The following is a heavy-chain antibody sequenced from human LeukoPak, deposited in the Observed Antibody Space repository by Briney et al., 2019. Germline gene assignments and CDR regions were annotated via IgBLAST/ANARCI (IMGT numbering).Heavy chain of an antibody. CDR2: IKTKTDGGTA. Sequence: GGSLRLPCAASGFTFNTAWMSWVRQAPGKGLEWVGRIKTKTDGGTAEYAAPVKGRFTISRDDSKNTLYLQMDSLKTEDTAVYHCATGGHYFGAWGQGSLVTVSA. CDR1: GFTFNTAW. J-gene: IGHJ4*02. D-gene: IGHD3-10*01. CDR3: ATGGHYFGA. V-gene: IGHV3-15*01.